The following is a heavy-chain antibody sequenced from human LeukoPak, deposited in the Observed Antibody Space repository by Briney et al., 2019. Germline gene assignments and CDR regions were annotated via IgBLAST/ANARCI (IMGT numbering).Heavy chain of an antibody. CDR1: GFTFSDHY. Sequence: AGRSLRLSCAVAGFTFSDHYMHWVRQAPGKGLGWVAVISYDGSNKYYADSENGRFTISRDNSKNTLYLQMNSLRAEDTAVYYCARESHRSYGSVSDYKGSHFDYWGQGTLVTVSS. V-gene: IGHV3-30*03. J-gene: IGHJ4*02. D-gene: IGHD3-10*01. CDR2: ISYDGSNK. CDR3: ARESHRSYGSVSDYKGSHFDY.